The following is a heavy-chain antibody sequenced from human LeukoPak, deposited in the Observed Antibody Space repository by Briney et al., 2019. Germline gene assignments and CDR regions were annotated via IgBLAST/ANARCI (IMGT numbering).Heavy chain of an antibody. V-gene: IGHV3-23*01. D-gene: IGHD6-19*01. CDR3: AKDLSRAVAADWFDP. Sequence: QAGGSLRLSCAASGFTFSNYDMSWVRQAPGKGLEWASSISDSGGSTYYADSVKGRFTISRDNSKNTLYLQMTNLRAADTAVYYCAKDLSRAVAADWFDPWDQGSLVTVSS. J-gene: IGHJ5*02. CDR1: GFTFSNYD. CDR2: ISDSGGST.